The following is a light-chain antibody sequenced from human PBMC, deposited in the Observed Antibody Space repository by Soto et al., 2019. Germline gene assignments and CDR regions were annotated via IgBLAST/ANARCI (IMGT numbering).Light chain of an antibody. CDR3: QHYYGTSPIS. Sequence: EIVMTQSPATLSVSPGERATLSCRASQSVSSNLAWYQQKPGQAPRLLISGASRRATGIPDRFSGSGSGTDFTLTISRLEPEDFALYYCQHYYGTSPISFGQGTRLEI. J-gene: IGKJ5*01. CDR2: GAS. V-gene: IGKV3-20*01. CDR1: QSVSSN.